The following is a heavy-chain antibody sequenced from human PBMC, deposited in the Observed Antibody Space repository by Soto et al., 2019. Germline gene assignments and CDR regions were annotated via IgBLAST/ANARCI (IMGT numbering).Heavy chain of an antibody. Sequence: QVQLVQSGAEVKKPGSSVKVSCKASGGTFSKYALSWVRQAPGQGLEWMGGITPFFGTAKYAQKFQGRVTITADEVISTAYMELRRLTSEDTAVYYCAQTLGLAVSGPGRFALWGRGTLVTVSS. CDR2: ITPFFGTA. V-gene: IGHV1-69*12. CDR3: AQTLGLAVSGPGRFAL. D-gene: IGHD6-19*01. J-gene: IGHJ2*01. CDR1: GGTFSKYA.